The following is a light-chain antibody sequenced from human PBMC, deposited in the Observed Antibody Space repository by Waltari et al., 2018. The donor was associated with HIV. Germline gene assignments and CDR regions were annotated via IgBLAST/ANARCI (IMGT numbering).Light chain of an antibody. CDR3: QQRSYSIT. Sequence: EIVLTQSPATLSLSPGERATLSCRASQSVSSYLAWYQQKPGQAPRLLIYDASNRATGIPARFSGSGSGKDFTLTISSLEPEDFAVYYCQQRSYSITFGQGTRLEIK. CDR2: DAS. J-gene: IGKJ5*01. V-gene: IGKV3-11*01. CDR1: QSVSSY.